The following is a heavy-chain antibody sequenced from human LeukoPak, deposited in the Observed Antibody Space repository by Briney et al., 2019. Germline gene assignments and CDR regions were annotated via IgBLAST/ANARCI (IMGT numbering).Heavy chain of an antibody. J-gene: IGHJ6*03. D-gene: IGHD3-9*01. Sequence: PGGSLRLSCAASGYTFISYAMSWVRQTPGKGLEWVSSITTSSNYIFYADSVRGRFTISRDNAEDSLYLQMNSLRAEDTAVYYCAKGGNLRPNHDILTGYYMSLGKNENYYYMDVWGKGTTVTVSS. CDR2: ITTSSNYI. V-gene: IGHV3-21*04. CDR1: GYTFISYA. CDR3: AKGGNLRPNHDILTGYYMSLGKNENYYYMDV.